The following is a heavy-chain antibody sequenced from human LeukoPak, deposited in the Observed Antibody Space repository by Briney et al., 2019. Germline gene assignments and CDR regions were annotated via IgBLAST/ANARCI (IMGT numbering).Heavy chain of an antibody. D-gene: IGHD2-2*01. V-gene: IGHV1-69*05. CDR2: IILIFGAA. CDR3: ARALSYCSSTSCYGFTGPYYMDV. Sequence: SVKVSCKASGGTFNRYAISGVGQAPGQGGEWMGRIILIFGAAKYAQNFQGRVTITTNESTSTAYMALSSLRSEDTAVYYCARALSYCSSTSCYGFTGPYYMDVWGKGTTVTVSS. CDR1: GGTFNRYA. J-gene: IGHJ6*03.